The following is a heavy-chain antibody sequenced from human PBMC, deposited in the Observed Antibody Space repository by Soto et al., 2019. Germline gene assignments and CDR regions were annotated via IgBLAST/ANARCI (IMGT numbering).Heavy chain of an antibody. J-gene: IGHJ6*02. CDR1: GFTFSSYG. CDR3: AREAYGSGSYYRAYYYYGMDV. D-gene: IGHD3-10*01. CDR2: IWYDGSNK. Sequence: GGSLRLSCAASGFTFSSYGMHWVRQAPGKGLEWVAVIWYDGSNKYYADSVKGRFTISRDNSKNTLYLQMNSLRAEDTAVYYCAREAYGSGSYYRAYYYYGMDVRGQGTTVTVSS. V-gene: IGHV3-33*01.